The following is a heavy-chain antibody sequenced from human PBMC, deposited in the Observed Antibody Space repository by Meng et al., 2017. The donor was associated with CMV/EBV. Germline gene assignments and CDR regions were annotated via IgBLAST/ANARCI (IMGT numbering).Heavy chain of an antibody. V-gene: IGHV4-34*01. J-gene: IGHJ6*02. CDR3: ARGREYYGSGRGYYYYYYGMDV. CDR1: GGSFSGYY. Sequence: GSLRLSCAVYGGSFSGYYWSWIRQPPGKGLEWTGEINHSGSTNYNPSLKSRVTISVDTSKNQFSLKLSSVTAADTAVYYCARGREYYGSGRGYYYYYYGMDVWGQGTTVTVSS. D-gene: IGHD3-10*01. CDR2: INHSGST.